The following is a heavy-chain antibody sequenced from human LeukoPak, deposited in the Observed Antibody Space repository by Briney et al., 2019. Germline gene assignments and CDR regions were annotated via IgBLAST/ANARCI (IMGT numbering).Heavy chain of an antibody. Sequence: SETLSLTCTVSGGSISSYYWSWIRQPPGKGLEWTGYIYYSGSTNYNPSLKSRVAISVDTSKNQFSLKLSSVTAADTAVYYCARGDSIFGVVMGWFDPWGQGTLVTVSS. CDR1: GGSISSYY. J-gene: IGHJ5*02. V-gene: IGHV4-59*01. D-gene: IGHD3-3*02. CDR2: IYYSGST. CDR3: ARGDSIFGVVMGWFDP.